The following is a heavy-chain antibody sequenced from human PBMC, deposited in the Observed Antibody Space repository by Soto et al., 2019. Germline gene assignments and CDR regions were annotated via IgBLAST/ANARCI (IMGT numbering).Heavy chain of an antibody. V-gene: IGHV1-8*01. Sequence: ASVKVSCKASGYTFTSYDINWVRQATGQGLEWMGWMNPNSGNTDYANSVKGRFTISRDNSKNTLYLQMGSLRVEDMAVYYCARRIPFGYGMDVWGQGTTVTVSS. CDR2: MNPNSGNT. CDR1: GYTFTSYD. CDR3: ARRIPFGYGMDV. D-gene: IGHD2-21*01. J-gene: IGHJ6*02.